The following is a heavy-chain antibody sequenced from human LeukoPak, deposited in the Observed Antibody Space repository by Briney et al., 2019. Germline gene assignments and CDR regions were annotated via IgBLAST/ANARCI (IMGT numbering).Heavy chain of an antibody. CDR3: ARVYSSGWYYLDY. CDR1: GYTFTSYA. J-gene: IGHJ4*02. V-gene: IGHV1-3*01. CDR2: INAGNGNT. Sequence: ASVKVSCKASGYTFTSYAMHWVRQAPGQRLEWMGWINAGNGNTKYSQKFQGRVTITRDTSASTAYMELSSLRSEDTAVYYCARVYSSGWYYLDYWGQGTLVTVSS. D-gene: IGHD6-19*01.